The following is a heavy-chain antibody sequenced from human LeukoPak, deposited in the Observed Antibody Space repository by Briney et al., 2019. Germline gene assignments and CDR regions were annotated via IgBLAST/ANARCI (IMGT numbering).Heavy chain of an antibody. V-gene: IGHV3-48*03. Sequence: GGSLRLSYAASGFTFSSYEMNWVRQAPGKGLEWVSYISSSGSTIYYADSVKGRFTISRDNAKNSLYLQMNSLRAEDTAVYYCATLEVEFDYWGQGTPVTVSS. D-gene: IGHD3-3*01. CDR1: GFTFSSYE. CDR3: ATLEVEFDY. CDR2: ISSSGSTI. J-gene: IGHJ4*02.